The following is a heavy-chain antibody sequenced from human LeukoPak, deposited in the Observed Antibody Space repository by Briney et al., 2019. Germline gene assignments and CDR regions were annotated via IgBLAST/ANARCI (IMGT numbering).Heavy chain of an antibody. J-gene: IGHJ6*04. V-gene: IGHV3-21*01. D-gene: IGHD3-10*02. CDR1: GFTFSNYS. CDR2: ISSGSTYM. CDR3: AELGITMIGGV. Sequence: PGGSLRLSCAVSGFTFSNYSMNWVRQAPGKGLEWVSSISSGSTYMYYADSVKGRFTISRDNAKNSLYLQMNSLRVEDTAVYYCAELGITMIGGVWGKGTTVTISS.